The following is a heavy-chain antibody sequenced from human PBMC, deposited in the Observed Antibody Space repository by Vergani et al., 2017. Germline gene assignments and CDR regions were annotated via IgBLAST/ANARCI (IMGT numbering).Heavy chain of an antibody. CDR3: TRGDDFWSGEKNYYYYGMDV. CDR1: GFTFSSYA. Sequence: EVQLLESGGGLVQPGGSLRLSCAASGFTFSSYAMSWVRQAPGKGLEWVGFIRSKAYGGTTEYAASVKGRFTISRDDSKSIAYLQMNSLKTEDTAVYYCTRGDDFWSGEKNYYYYGMDVWGQGTTVTVSS. D-gene: IGHD3-3*01. J-gene: IGHJ6*02. CDR2: IRSKAYGGTT. V-gene: IGHV3-49*04.